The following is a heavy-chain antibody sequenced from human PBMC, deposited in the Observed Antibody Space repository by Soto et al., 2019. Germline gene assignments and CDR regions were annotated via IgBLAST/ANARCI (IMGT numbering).Heavy chain of an antibody. CDR1: GGTFSRYT. CDR3: ARDLDSGYDWIVGY. D-gene: IGHD5-12*01. CDR2: IVPLVDIT. Sequence: QVQLVQSGAEVKKPGSSVKVSCEASGGTFSRYTISWVRQAPGQGLEWMGRIVPLVDITNYAQKFLGRVTITADKAASTVYMELRGLRSEDTAIYYCARDLDSGYDWIVGYWGQGTLVTVSS. V-gene: IGHV1-69*08. J-gene: IGHJ4*02.